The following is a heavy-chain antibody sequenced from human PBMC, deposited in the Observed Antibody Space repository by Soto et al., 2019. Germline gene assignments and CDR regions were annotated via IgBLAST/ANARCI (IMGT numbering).Heavy chain of an antibody. J-gene: IGHJ5*02. CDR2: IYPGDSRT. V-gene: IGHV5-51*01. CDR1: GDSFTTDW. D-gene: IGHD6-25*01. Sequence: EVQLVQSGAEVKKPGESLKISCKTAGDSFTTDWIGWVRQMPGKGLEWMGVIYPGDSRTRYSPPFQGQVTISADNSISTAYLQWSSLKASDTAMYYCATRRLLSPESSPCGQGTLVTVSS. CDR3: ATRRLLSPESSP.